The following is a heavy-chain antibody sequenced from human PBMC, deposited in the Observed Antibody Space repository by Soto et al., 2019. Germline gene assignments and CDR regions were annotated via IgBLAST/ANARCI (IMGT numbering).Heavy chain of an antibody. D-gene: IGHD1-7*01. V-gene: IGHV4-59*01. CDR2: IYYSGST. J-gene: IGHJ6*03. CDR1: GCSISSYY. Sequence: SETLSLTCPVSGCSISSYYWSWIRQPPGKGLEWIGYIYYSGSTNYNPSLKSRVAISVDTSKNQFSLKLSSVTAADTAVYYCARDKAVAGTTDYYYMDVWGKGTTVTVSS. CDR3: ARDKAVAGTTDYYYMDV.